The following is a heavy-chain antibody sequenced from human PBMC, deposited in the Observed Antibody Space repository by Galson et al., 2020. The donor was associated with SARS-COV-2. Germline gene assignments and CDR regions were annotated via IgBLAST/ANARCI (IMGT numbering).Heavy chain of an antibody. CDR2: IDPSDSYT. Sequence: GESLKISCKGSGYSFTSYWISWVRQMPGKGLEWMGRIDPSDSYTTYSPSFQGHVTISADKSISTAYLQWSSLKASDTAMYYCARTYYDILTGYSFSTAFDIWAKGQWSPSLQ. J-gene: IGHJ3*02. V-gene: IGHV5-10-1*01. D-gene: IGHD3-9*01. CDR1: GYSFTSYW. CDR3: ARTYYDILTGYSFSTAFDI.